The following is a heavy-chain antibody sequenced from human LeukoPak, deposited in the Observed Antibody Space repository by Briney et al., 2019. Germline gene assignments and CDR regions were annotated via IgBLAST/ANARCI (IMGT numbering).Heavy chain of an antibody. J-gene: IGHJ4*02. CDR2: IDPNSGGT. D-gene: IGHD4-23*01. V-gene: IGHV1-2*02. CDR3: TRDDYGGNPNFDY. Sequence: ASVKVSCKASGYTFIGYYMHWVRQAPGQGLEWMGWIDPNSGGTNYAQKFQGRVTMTRDMSISTAYMELSGLRSDDTAVYYCTRDDYGGNPNFDYWGQGTLVTVSS. CDR1: GYTFIGYY.